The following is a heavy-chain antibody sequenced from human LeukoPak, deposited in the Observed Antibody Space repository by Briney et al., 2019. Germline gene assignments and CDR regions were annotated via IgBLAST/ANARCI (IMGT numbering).Heavy chain of an antibody. J-gene: IGHJ3*01. CDR1: GGSISSGGYS. V-gene: IGHV4-30-2*01. Sequence: SETLSLTCAVSGGSISSGGYSWSWIRQPPGEGLEWIGYIYHSGSTYYNPSLKSRVTISVDRSKNQFSLKLSSVTAADTAVYYCARVGSGDWGQGTMVTVSS. CDR3: ARVGSGD. CDR2: IYHSGST. D-gene: IGHD7-27*01.